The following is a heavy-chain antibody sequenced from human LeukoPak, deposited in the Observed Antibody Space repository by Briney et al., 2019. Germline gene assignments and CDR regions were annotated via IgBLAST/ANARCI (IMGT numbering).Heavy chain of an antibody. J-gene: IGHJ4*02. Sequence: ASVKVSCKASGYTFTSYDINWVRQATGQGLEWMGWMNPNRGNTGYAQKFQGRVTMTRNTSITTAYMEPSSLRSEDTAVYYCAGGGSSSDYFDYWGQGTLVTVSS. V-gene: IGHV1-8*01. CDR2: MNPNRGNT. CDR1: GYTFTSYD. CDR3: AGGGSSSDYFDY. D-gene: IGHD6-13*01.